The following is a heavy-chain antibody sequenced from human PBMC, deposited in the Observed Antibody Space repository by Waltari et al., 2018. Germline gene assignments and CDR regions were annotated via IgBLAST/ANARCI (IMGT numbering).Heavy chain of an antibody. Sequence: QVQLVQSGAEVKKPGASVKVSCKASGYTFTGYYMHWVRQAPGQGLEWIGWINPNRGGTNDAQKLQGRVTRTRDTSISTAYMELSRLRSDDTAVYYCARAPIAAAGTGYAFDIWGQGTMVTVSS. CDR1: GYTFTGYY. V-gene: IGHV1-2*02. D-gene: IGHD6-13*01. CDR3: ARAPIAAAGTGYAFDI. J-gene: IGHJ3*02. CDR2: INPNRGGT.